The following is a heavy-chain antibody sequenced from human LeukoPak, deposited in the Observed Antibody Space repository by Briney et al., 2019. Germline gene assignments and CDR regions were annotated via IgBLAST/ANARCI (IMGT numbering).Heavy chain of an antibody. CDR2: IYSDGNT. V-gene: IGHV3-53*01. D-gene: IGHD2-21*01. Sequence: GGSLRLSCAASGFTVSSNHMSWIRQAPGKGLEWGSVIYSDGNTHYADSVKGRFTSSRDNSKNTLFLQMNSLRAKDTAVYYCARGGSSASAPYYWGQGTLVTVSS. CDR3: ARGGSSASAPYY. J-gene: IGHJ4*02. CDR1: GFTVSSNH.